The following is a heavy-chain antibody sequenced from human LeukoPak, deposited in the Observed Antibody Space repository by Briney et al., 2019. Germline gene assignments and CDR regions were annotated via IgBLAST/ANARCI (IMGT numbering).Heavy chain of an antibody. CDR1: GVSISSSNSY. CDR2: YSGNT. J-gene: IGHJ4*02. CDR3: ARQTGSGLFILP. D-gene: IGHD3/OR15-3a*01. V-gene: IGHV4-39*01. Sequence: SETLSLTCTVSGVSISSSNSYCYSGNTYYNASLKSQVSISIDTSKNQFSLRLTSVTAADTAVYYCARQTGSGLFILPGGQGILVTVSS.